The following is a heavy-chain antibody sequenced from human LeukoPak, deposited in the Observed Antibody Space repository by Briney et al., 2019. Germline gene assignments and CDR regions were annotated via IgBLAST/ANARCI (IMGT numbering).Heavy chain of an antibody. CDR3: ARDPLGYDILTGYYNYYGMDV. V-gene: IGHV1-18*01. J-gene: IGHJ6*02. CDR2: ISAYNGNT. CDR1: GYTFTSYG. Sequence: ASVKVSCKASGYTFTSYGISWVRQAPGQGLEWMGWISAYNGNTNYAQKLQGRVTMTTDTSTSTAYMELRSLRSDDTAVHYCARDPLGYDILTGYYNYYGMDVWGQGTTVTVSS. D-gene: IGHD3-9*01.